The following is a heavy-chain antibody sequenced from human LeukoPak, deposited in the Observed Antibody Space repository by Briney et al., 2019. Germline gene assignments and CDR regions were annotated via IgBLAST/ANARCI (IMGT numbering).Heavy chain of an antibody. V-gene: IGHV3-53*01. J-gene: IGHJ4*02. Sequence: PGGSLRLSCAASGLTVSSNYMTWVRQAPGEGLEWVSVIYSGGSQYYADSVKGRFSISRDNSKNTVYLQTNGLRAEDTAVYYCARDRRYCSGDSCYSGVDYWGQGTLVTVSS. CDR1: GLTVSSNY. D-gene: IGHD2-15*01. CDR2: IYSGGSQ. CDR3: ARDRRYCSGDSCYSGVDY.